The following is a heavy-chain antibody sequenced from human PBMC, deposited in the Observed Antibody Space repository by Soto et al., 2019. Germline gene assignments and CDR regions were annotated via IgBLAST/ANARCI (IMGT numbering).Heavy chain of an antibody. D-gene: IGHD2-21*02. J-gene: IGHJ4*02. CDR3: AKDLGGGGDSEGDY. CDR1: GFTFSSYA. V-gene: IGHV3-23*01. Sequence: EVQLLESGGGLVQPGGSLRLSCAASGFTFSSYAMSWVRQAPGKGLEWVSAISGSGGSTYYADSVKGRFTISRDNSKNTLDLQMNSLRAEDTAVYYCAKDLGGGGDSEGDYWGQGTLVTVSS. CDR2: ISGSGGST.